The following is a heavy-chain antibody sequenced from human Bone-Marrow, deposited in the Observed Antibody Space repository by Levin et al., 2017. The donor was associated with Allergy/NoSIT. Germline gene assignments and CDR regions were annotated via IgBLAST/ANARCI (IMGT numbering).Heavy chain of an antibody. D-gene: IGHD6-13*01. V-gene: IGHV4-59*01. CDR1: GGSMNNYY. J-gene: IGHJ6*02. CDR3: ARANPQLVPHPIYFYYGMDV. CDR2: IYYSGST. Sequence: SQTLSLTCTVSGGSMNNYYWSWIRQPPGKGLEYIGYIYYSGSTNYNPSLKSRVTISVDTSKKQFSLKLSSVTAADTAVYYCARANPQLVPHPIYFYYGMDVWGQGTTVTVSS.